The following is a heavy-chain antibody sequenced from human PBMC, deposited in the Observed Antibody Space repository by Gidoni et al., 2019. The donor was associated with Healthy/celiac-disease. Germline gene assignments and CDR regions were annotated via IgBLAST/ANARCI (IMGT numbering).Heavy chain of an antibody. CDR1: GFTFSVSA. CDR2: IRSKANSYAT. V-gene: IGHV3-73*01. Sequence: ELQLVESGGGFIQPGGSLKLSCAPSGFTFSVSAMLCVRQASGKGLEWVGRIRSKANSYATAYAASVKGRFTISRDESKNTAYLKMNSLKTEDTAVYYCTRHWGRHDYSKRDDAFDIWGQGTMVTVSS. D-gene: IGHD4-4*01. J-gene: IGHJ3*02. CDR3: TRHWGRHDYSKRDDAFDI.